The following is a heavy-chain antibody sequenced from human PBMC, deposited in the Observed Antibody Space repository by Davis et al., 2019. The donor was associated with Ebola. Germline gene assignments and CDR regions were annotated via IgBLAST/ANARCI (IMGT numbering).Heavy chain of an antibody. CDR3: TNLDWGGGLDY. CDR2: IQAYGAYS. CDR1: GFSFSTYG. Sequence: GESLKISCEASGFSFSTYGMHWVRQAPGKGLEWVAFIQAYGAYSQFADSVKVRFTVSKDNSKNTLHLQMNDLRLNDTAAYYCTNLDWGGGLDYWGQGTLVTVSS. J-gene: IGHJ4*02. D-gene: IGHD3-9*01. V-gene: IGHV3-30*02.